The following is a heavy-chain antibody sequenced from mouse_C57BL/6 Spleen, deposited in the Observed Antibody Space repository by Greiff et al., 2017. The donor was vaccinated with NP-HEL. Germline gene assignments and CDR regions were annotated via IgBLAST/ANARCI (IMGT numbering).Heavy chain of an antibody. CDR1: GFTFSDYG. CDR2: ISSGSSTI. CDR3: AKENYYGSSYGGWYFDV. D-gene: IGHD1-1*01. Sequence: EVKLMESGGGLVKPGGSLKLSCAASGFTFSDYGMHWVRQAPEKGLEWVAYISSGSSTIYSADTVKGRFTISRDNAKNTLFLQMTSLRSEDTAMYYCAKENYYGSSYGGWYFDVWGTGTTVTVSS. J-gene: IGHJ1*03. V-gene: IGHV5-17*01.